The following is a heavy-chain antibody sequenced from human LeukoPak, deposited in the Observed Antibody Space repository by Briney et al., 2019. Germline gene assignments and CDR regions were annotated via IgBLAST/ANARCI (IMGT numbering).Heavy chain of an antibody. Sequence: GGSLRLSCAASGFTLSSYAMSWVRQAPGKGLEWVSAISGSGGSTYYADSVKGRFTISRDNSKNTLYLQMNSLRAEDTAVYYCATEAMIVVVITHLDYWGQGTLVTVSS. J-gene: IGHJ4*02. CDR3: ATEAMIVVVITHLDY. CDR2: ISGSGGST. CDR1: GFTLSSYA. D-gene: IGHD3-22*01. V-gene: IGHV3-23*01.